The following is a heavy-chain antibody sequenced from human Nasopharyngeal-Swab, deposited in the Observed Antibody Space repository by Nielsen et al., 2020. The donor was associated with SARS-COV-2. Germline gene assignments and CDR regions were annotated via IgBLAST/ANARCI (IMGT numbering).Heavy chain of an antibody. Sequence: SCAASGFTFDDYAMHWVRQAPGKGLEWVSGISWNSGSIGYADSVKGRFTISRDNAKNSLYLQMNSLRAEDTALYYCAKATTVGYYYYYGMDVWGQGTTVTVSS. J-gene: IGHJ6*02. CDR3: AKATTVGYYYYYGMDV. CDR2: ISWNSGSI. D-gene: IGHD4-11*01. V-gene: IGHV3-9*01. CDR1: GFTFDDYA.